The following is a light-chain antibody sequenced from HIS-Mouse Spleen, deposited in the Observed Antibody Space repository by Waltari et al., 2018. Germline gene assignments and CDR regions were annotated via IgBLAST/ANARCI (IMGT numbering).Light chain of an antibody. J-gene: IGLJ2*01. Sequence: SYELTQPPSVSVSPGQTARIARAGHAFPKKYAYRYQQKSGQAPVLVIYEDSKRPSGIPERFSGSSSGTMATLTISGAQVEDEADYYCYSTDSSGNHRVFGGGTKLTVL. CDR3: YSTDSSGNHRV. CDR2: EDS. V-gene: IGLV3-10*01. CDR1: AFPKKY.